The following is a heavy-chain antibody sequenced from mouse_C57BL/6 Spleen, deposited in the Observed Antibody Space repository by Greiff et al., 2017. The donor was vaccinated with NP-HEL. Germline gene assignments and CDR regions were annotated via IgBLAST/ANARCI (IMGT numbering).Heavy chain of an antibody. Sequence: QVQLQQPGPELVKPGASVKLSCKASGYTFTSYWMHWVKQRPGQGLEWIGKIGPGSGSTYYNEKFKGKATLTADKSSSTAYMQLSSLTSEDSAVYFCARSGITTEFDYWGQGTTLTVSS. CDR2: IGPGSGST. V-gene: IGHV1-53*01. CDR1: GYTFTSYW. D-gene: IGHD1-1*01. J-gene: IGHJ2*01. CDR3: ARSGITTEFDY.